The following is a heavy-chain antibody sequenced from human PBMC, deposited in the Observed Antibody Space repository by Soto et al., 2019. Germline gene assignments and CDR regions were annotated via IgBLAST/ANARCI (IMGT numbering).Heavy chain of an antibody. V-gene: IGHV3-9*01. CDR2: ISWNSGSI. Sequence: EVQLVESGGGLVQPGRSLRRSCAASGFTFDDYAMHWVRQAPGKGLEWVSGISWNSGSIGYADSVKGRFTISRDNAKNSLYLQMNSLRAEDTALYYCAKGPRRYCSGGSCTVFDYWGQGTLVTVSS. D-gene: IGHD2-15*01. J-gene: IGHJ4*02. CDR3: AKGPRRYCSGGSCTVFDY. CDR1: GFTFDDYA.